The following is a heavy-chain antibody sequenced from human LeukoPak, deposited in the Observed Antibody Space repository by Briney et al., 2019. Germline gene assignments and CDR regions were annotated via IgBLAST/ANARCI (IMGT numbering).Heavy chain of an antibody. CDR2: IYYSGST. CDR1: GGSVSSGSYY. D-gene: IGHD6-19*01. V-gene: IGHV4-61*01. J-gene: IGHJ3*02. Sequence: PSETLSLTCTVSGGSVSSGSYYWSWIRQPPGKGLEWIGYIYYSGSTNYNPSLKSRVTISVDTSKNQFSLKLSSVTAADTAVYYCARVGPPVYSSGWDDAFDIWGQGTMVTVSS. CDR3: ARVGPPVYSSGWDDAFDI.